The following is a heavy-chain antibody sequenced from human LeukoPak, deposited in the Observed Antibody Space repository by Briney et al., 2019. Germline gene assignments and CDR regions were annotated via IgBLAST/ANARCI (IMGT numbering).Heavy chain of an antibody. CDR1: GYTFTRHT. CDR2: ISAGNGNT. CDR3: ARDSGSGNNDY. Sequence: ASVKVSCKASGYTFTRHTLHWVRQAPGQRLEWMGWISAGNGNTKYSQNFQGRVTFISNTSATTAFMELSSLRSEDAAVYYCARDSGSGNNDYWGQGTLVTVSS. D-gene: IGHD1-26*01. V-gene: IGHV1-3*01. J-gene: IGHJ4*02.